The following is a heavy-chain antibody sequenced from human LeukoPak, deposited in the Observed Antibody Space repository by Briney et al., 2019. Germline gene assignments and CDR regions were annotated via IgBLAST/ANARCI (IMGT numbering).Heavy chain of an antibody. CDR3: ARARYANAWYAFDI. D-gene: IGHD2-2*01. CDR2: LSHSGSS. V-gene: IGHV4-59*02. CDR1: GGSVSSYY. Sequence: SETLSLTCTVSGGSVSSYYLSWIRRPPGRGLEWIAYLSHSGSSDSNPSLTSRVTTLVDTSKNQFSLKLTSVTAADTAVYYCARARYANAWYAFDIWGHGTMVTVSS. J-gene: IGHJ3*02.